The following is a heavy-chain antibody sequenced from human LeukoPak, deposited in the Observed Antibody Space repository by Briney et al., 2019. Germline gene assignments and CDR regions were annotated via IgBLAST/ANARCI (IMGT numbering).Heavy chain of an antibody. D-gene: IGHD2-15*01. CDR1: GFTFSSYS. V-gene: IGHV3-21*04. J-gene: IGHJ4*02. Sequence: GGSLRLSCAASGFTFSSYSMNWVRQAPGKGLEWVSSISSSSSYIYYADSVKGRFTISRDNAKNSLYLQMNSLRSEDTAVYYCAASGYCSGGSCYQNWGQGTLVTVSS. CDR3: AASGYCSGGSCYQN. CDR2: ISSSSSYI.